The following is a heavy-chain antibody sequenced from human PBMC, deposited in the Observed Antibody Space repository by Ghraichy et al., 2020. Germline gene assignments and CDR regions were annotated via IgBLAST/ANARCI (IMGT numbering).Heavy chain of an antibody. V-gene: IGHV3-23*01. Sequence: GGSLRLSCAASGFTFSNYAMSWVRQAPGRGLEWVSAISGSGGNTYYTDSVTGRFTISRDNSKNTLYLHMNSLRAEDTALYYCAKAIVGAIRGYGFDIWGQGTMVTVSS. D-gene: IGHD1-26*01. CDR1: GFTFSNYA. CDR2: ISGSGGNT. J-gene: IGHJ3*02. CDR3: AKAIVGAIRGYGFDI.